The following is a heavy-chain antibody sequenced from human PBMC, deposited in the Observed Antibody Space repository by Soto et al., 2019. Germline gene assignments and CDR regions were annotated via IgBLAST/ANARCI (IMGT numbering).Heavy chain of an antibody. CDR2: IYSGGGT. Sequence: GGSLRLSCAASGFTVSSNYMSWVRQAPGKGLEWVSVIYSGGGTYYADSVKGRFTISRDNSNTLYLQMDSLRAEDTAVYYCSRYCSSNSFPTAGGGMDVWGQGTTVTVSS. D-gene: IGHD2-2*01. V-gene: IGHV3-53*01. CDR1: GFTVSSNY. CDR3: SRYCSSNSFPTAGGGMDV. J-gene: IGHJ6*02.